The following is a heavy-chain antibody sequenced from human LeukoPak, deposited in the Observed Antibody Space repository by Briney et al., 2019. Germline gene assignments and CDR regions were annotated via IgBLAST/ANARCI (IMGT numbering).Heavy chain of an antibody. CDR2: IDGGGGRT. J-gene: IGHJ4*02. CDR3: AKDSYYYDTSGYDYFDY. V-gene: IGHV3-23*01. Sequence: GGSLRLSCTASGFAFSSYAMSWVRQAPGVGLEWVSAIDGGGGRTWHADSVRGRFTISRDNSKNTLYLQMNSLRAEDTAVYYCAKDSYYYDTSGYDYFDYWGQGTLVTVSS. D-gene: IGHD3-22*01. CDR1: GFAFSSYA.